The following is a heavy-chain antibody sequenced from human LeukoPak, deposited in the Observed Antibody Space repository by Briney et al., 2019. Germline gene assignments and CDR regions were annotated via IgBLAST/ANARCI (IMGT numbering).Heavy chain of an antibody. D-gene: IGHD2-15*01. CDR1: GGSIRSSCYY. CDR2: IYDSGST. Sequence: KASETLSLTCTVSGGSIRSSCYYWGWIRQPPGKGLEWIGSIYDSGSTYYNPSLKSRVTISVDTSKNQFSLKLSSVTAADTAVYYCARDTPGGFQHWGQGTLVTVSS. J-gene: IGHJ1*01. CDR3: ARDTPGGFQH. V-gene: IGHV4-39*07.